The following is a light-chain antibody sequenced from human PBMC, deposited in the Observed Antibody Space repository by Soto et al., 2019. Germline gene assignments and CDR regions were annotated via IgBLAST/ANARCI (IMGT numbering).Light chain of an antibody. V-gene: IGKV4-1*01. CDR2: WAS. Sequence: DIVMTQSPDSLAVSLGERATINCKSSQSVLYSPNNKNYLAWYQQKPGQPPKLLVYWASTRESGVPARFSGSGSGTDFTLTTSSLQAEDVAVYYCQQYHSAPQTFGQGTKVEIK. J-gene: IGKJ1*01. CDR1: QSVLYSPNNKNY. CDR3: QQYHSAPQT.